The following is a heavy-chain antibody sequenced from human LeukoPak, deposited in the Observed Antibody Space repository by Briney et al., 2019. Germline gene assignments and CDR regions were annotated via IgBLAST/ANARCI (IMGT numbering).Heavy chain of an antibody. CDR1: GYSISSGYY. Sequence: PSETLSLTCAVSGYSISSGYYWGWIRQPPGNGLEWIGSIYHSGSTYYNPSLKSRVTISVDTSKNQFSLKLSSVTAADTAVYYCARGFLEDYYGSGAGYWGQGTLVTVSS. D-gene: IGHD3-10*01. V-gene: IGHV4-38-2*01. J-gene: IGHJ4*02. CDR3: ARGFLEDYYGSGAGY. CDR2: IYHSGST.